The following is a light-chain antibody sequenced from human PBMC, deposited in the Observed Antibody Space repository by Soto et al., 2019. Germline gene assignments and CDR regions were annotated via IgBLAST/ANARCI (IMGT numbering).Light chain of an antibody. J-gene: IGKJ4*01. CDR2: ATS. Sequence: DIQMTQSPSSVSASVGDRVTITCRASQDLTNWLAWYQQKPGKAPKVLIYATSSLQSGVPSRFRGSGSGTDFTLTISNLQPEDFATYHCQQAKTFPITFGGGTKVEIK. CDR1: QDLTNW. V-gene: IGKV1D-12*01. CDR3: QQAKTFPIT.